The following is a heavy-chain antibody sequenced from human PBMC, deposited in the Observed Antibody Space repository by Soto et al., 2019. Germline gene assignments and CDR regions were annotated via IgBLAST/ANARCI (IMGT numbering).Heavy chain of an antibody. J-gene: IGHJ6*02. D-gene: IGHD6-6*01. Sequence: QVQPQQWGAGLLKPSETLSLTCAVYGGSFSGYYWSWIRQPPGKGLEWIGEINHSGSTNYNPSLKSRVTISVDTSKNQFSLKLSSVTAADTAVYYCARALKSDVAARDYYYYGMDVWGQGTTVTVSS. CDR1: GGSFSGYY. V-gene: IGHV4-34*01. CDR2: INHSGST. CDR3: ARALKSDVAARDYYYYGMDV.